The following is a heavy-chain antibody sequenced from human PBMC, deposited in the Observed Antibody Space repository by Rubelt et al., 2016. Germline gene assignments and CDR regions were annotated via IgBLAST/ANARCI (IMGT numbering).Heavy chain of an antibody. V-gene: IGHV1-24*01. CDR2: FDPEDGET. J-gene: IGHJ4*02. D-gene: IGHD6-19*01. Sequence: QVQLVQSGAEVKKPGASVKVSCKVSGYTLTELSMHWVRQAPGKGLEWMGGFDPEDGETIYAQKFQGRVTMTRDTSASTAYMELSSLRSEDTAIYYCATGYSSGWYVAYWGQGTLVTVSS. CDR3: ATGYSSGWYVAY. CDR1: GYTLTELS.